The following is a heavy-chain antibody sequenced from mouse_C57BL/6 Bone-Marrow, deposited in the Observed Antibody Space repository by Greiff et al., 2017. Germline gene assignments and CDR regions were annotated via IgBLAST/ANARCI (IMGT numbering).Heavy chain of an antibody. V-gene: IGHV1-85*01. CDR1: GYTFTDYY. J-gene: IGHJ1*03. CDR2: IYPRDGST. CDR3: ARDYGSSYWYFDV. D-gene: IGHD1-1*01. Sequence: QVQLQQSGAELVRPGASVKLSCKASGYTFTDYYINWVKQRPGQGLEWIGWIYPRDGSTKYNEKFKGKATLTVDTSSSTAYMELHSLTSEDSAVYFCARDYGSSYWYFDVWGTGTTVTVSS.